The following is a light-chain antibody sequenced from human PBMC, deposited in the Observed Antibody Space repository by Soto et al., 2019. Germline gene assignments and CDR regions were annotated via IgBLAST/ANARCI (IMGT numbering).Light chain of an antibody. CDR3: HQYGSSPPVT. CDR1: QSVSSSY. Sequence: EIVLTQSPVTLSLSPGERATLSCRASQSVSSSYLAWYQQKPGQAPRLLIYGASSRATGIPDRFSGSGSGTDFTLTISRLEPEDFAMYYCHQYGSSPPVTFGQGTRLENK. V-gene: IGKV3-20*01. J-gene: IGKJ5*01. CDR2: GAS.